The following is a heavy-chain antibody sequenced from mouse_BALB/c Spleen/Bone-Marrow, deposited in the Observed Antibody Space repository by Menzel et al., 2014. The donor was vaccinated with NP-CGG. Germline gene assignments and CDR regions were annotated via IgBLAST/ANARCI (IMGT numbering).Heavy chain of an antibody. V-gene: IGHV5-9-3*01. CDR3: ARHFITTATGAMDY. CDR1: GFTFSSYA. D-gene: IGHD1-2*01. J-gene: IGHJ4*01. CDR2: ISSGGSYT. Sequence: DVKLVESGGGLVTPGGSLKLSCAASGFTFSSYAMSWVRQTPEKRLEWVATISSGGSYTYYPDSVKGRFTISRDNAKNTLYLQMSSLRSEDTAMYYCARHFITTATGAMDYWGQGTSVTVSS.